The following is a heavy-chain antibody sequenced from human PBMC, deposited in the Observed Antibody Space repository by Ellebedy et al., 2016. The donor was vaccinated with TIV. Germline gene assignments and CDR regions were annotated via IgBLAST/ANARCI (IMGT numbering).Heavy chain of an antibody. J-gene: IGHJ4*02. CDR1: AGSLRDTTYY. CDR2: IYHSGTS. D-gene: IGHD6-19*01. Sequence: MPGGSLRLSCSVSAGSLRDTTYYWGWIRQPPGKGLASIGNIYHSGTSYYNPSLRSRVTIFVDTSKNQFSLNRKSVTAADTAVYYCVRQLGWLGQWLVPGGEPPDYWGQGTLVTVSS. CDR3: VRQLGWLGQWLVPGGEPPDY. V-gene: IGHV4-39*01.